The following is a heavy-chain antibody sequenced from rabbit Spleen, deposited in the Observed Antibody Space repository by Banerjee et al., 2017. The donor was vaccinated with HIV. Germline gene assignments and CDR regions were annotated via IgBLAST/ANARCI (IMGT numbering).Heavy chain of an antibody. J-gene: IGHJ4*01. Sequence: QSLEESGGDLVKPGASLTLTCTASGFSFSSNWICWVRQAPGNGLEWIACIAGASSGDTYYARWAKGRFTISTTSSTTVTLQMPSLTAADTATYFCARRSSDSGYLYMELWGPGTLVTVS. CDR1: GFSFSSNW. CDR2: IAGASSGDT. V-gene: IGHV1S40*01. CDR3: ARRSSDSGYLYMEL. D-gene: IGHD1-1*01.